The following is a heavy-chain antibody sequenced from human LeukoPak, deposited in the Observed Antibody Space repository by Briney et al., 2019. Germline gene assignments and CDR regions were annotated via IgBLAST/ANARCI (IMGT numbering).Heavy chain of an antibody. J-gene: IGHJ3*02. CDR3: ARASKDTRLLWFGAWKGYDAFDI. CDR2: ISWNSGSI. CDR1: GFIFNNYA. V-gene: IGHV3-9*01. Sequence: PGGSLRLSCAGSGFIFNNYAMHWVRQPPGKGLEWVSGISWNSGSIDYADSVKGRFTISRDNAKNSLYLQMNSLRAEDTAVYYCARASKDTRLLWFGAWKGYDAFDIWGQGTMVTVSS. D-gene: IGHD3-10*01.